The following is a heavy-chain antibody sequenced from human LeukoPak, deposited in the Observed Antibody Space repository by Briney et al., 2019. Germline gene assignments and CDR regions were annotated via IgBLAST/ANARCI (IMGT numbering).Heavy chain of an antibody. Sequence: GASVKVSCKASGYTFTSYGISWVRQAPGQGLEWMGWISAYNGNTNYAQKLQGRVTMTTDTSTSTAYMELRSLRSDDTAVYYCARGHSGYDPQPPFDYWGQGTLVTASS. D-gene: IGHD5-12*01. V-gene: IGHV1-18*01. CDR3: ARGHSGYDPQPPFDY. CDR1: GYTFTSYG. CDR2: ISAYNGNT. J-gene: IGHJ4*02.